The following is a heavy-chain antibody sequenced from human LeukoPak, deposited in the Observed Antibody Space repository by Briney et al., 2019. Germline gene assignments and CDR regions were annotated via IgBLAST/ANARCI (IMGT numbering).Heavy chain of an antibody. CDR2: IYYSGST. J-gene: IGHJ3*02. Sequence: PSETLSLTCTVSGGSISSSSYYWGWIRQPPGKGLEWIGSIYYSGSTYYNPSLKSRVTISVDTSKNQFSLKLSSVTAADTAVYYCARILIQLWAVYAFDIWGQGTMVTVSS. CDR3: ARILIQLWAVYAFDI. V-gene: IGHV4-39*01. CDR1: GGSISSSSYY. D-gene: IGHD5-18*01.